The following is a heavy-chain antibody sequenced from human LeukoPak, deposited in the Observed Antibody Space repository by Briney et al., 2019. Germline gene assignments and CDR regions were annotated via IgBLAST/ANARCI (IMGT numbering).Heavy chain of an antibody. CDR3: TTDRLKEGWLRLALGY. CDR1: GFAFSNAW. J-gene: IGHJ4*02. D-gene: IGHD5-12*01. Sequence: GGSLRLSCAASGFAFSNAWMSWVRQAPGKGLEWVGRIKSKTDGGTTDYAAPVKGRFTISRDDSKNTLYLQMNSLKTEDTAVYYCTTDRLKEGWLRLALGYWGQGTLVTVSS. CDR2: IKSKTDGGTT. V-gene: IGHV3-15*01.